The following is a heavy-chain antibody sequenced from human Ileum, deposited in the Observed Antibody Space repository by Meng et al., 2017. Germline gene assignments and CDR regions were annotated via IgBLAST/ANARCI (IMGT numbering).Heavy chain of an antibody. CDR3: ARGYGLSWHMGT. CDR2: RYYTGSI. D-gene: IGHD6-13*01. Sequence: QLQESGTGLVKPSETLSLTCTVSGGSINTDYLNWIRQTQGKGLEWIGCRYYTGSIHYNPSLKSRVTISADTSKNQFSLSLSSVTAADTAVYYCARGYGLSWHMGTWGQGALVTVSS. CDR1: GGSINTDY. J-gene: IGHJ4*02. V-gene: IGHV4-59*01.